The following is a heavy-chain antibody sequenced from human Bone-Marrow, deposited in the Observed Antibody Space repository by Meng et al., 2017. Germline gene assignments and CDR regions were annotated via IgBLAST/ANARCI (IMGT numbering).Heavy chain of an antibody. CDR2: IERNSDGGTI. Sequence: GGSLRPSFVAFGLRFTDAWMSWVRQAPGKGLEWVGRIERNSDGGTIHYAAPVKGRFTISRDDSRNTLYLQMDSLINEDTAVYFCATGAAAADHWGQGTLVTVSS. D-gene: IGHD6-13*01. J-gene: IGHJ4*02. CDR3: ATGAAAADH. CDR1: GLRFTDAW. V-gene: IGHV3-15*04.